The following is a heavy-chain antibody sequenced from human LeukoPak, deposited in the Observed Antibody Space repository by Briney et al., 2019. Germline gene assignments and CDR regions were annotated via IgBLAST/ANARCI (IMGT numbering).Heavy chain of an antibody. D-gene: IGHD3-3*01. Sequence: GGSLRLSCAASGFTFSSYAMSWVRQAPGKGLEWVSAISGSGGSTYYADSVKGRFTISRDNSKNTLYLQMNSLRAEDTAMYYCAKKLRSDEGTGEFDCWGQGTLVTVSS. V-gene: IGHV3-23*01. CDR3: AKKLRSDEGTGEFDC. CDR2: ISGSGGST. J-gene: IGHJ4*02. CDR1: GFTFSSYA.